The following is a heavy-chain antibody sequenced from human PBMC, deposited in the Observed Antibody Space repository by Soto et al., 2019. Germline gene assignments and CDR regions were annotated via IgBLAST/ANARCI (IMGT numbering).Heavy chain of an antibody. Sequence: QVQLQESGPGLVKPSETLSLTCTVSGGSISLERFYWTWIRQPPGKGLEWIGYVSHTGATNYNPSIQSRVDISVDTSRNPFSLKLRSLTAADTAVYFCAREFSSAHITYYDFWGQGTLVSVSA. J-gene: IGHJ4*02. CDR1: GGSISLERFY. V-gene: IGHV4-61*01. CDR3: AREFSSAHITYYDF. CDR2: VSHTGAT.